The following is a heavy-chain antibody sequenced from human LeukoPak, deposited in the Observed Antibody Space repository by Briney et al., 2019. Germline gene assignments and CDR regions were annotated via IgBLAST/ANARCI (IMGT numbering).Heavy chain of an antibody. CDR2: ISGSGGST. CDR3: AKDDIAAAPHYMDV. Sequence: PGGSVRLSCAASGFTFSSYAMSWVRQAPGKGLEWVSAISGSGGSTYYADSVQGRFTISRDNSKNTLYLQMNSLRAEDTAVYYCAKDDIAAAPHYMDVWGKGTTVSVS. D-gene: IGHD6-13*01. V-gene: IGHV3-23*01. CDR1: GFTFSSYA. J-gene: IGHJ6*03.